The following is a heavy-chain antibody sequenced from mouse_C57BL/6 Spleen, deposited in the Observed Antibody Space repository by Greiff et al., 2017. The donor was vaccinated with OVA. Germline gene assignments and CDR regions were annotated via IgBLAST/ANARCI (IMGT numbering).Heavy chain of an antibody. Sequence: QVQLQQPGAELVKPGASVKLSCKASGYTFTSYWMHWVKQRPGQGLEWIGMIHPNSGSTDYNEKFKSKATLTVDKSSSTAYMQLSSLTSEDSAVYYCARSGLYYYGSSYTLDYWGQGTTLTVSS. V-gene: IGHV1-64*01. D-gene: IGHD1-1*01. CDR1: GYTFTSYW. CDR2: IHPNSGST. J-gene: IGHJ2*01. CDR3: ARSGLYYYGSSYTLDY.